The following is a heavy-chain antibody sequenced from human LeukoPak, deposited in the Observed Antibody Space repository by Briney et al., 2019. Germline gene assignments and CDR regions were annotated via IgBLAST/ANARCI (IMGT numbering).Heavy chain of an antibody. J-gene: IGHJ3*02. D-gene: IGHD3-22*01. CDR1: GFTFSSYA. CDR2: ISSSSSYI. V-gene: IGHV3-21*01. Sequence: GGSLRLSCAASGFTFSSYAMSWVRQAPGKGLEWVSSISSSSSYIYYADSVKGRFTISRDNAKNSLYLQMNSLRAEDTAVYYCARDQVPHYYDSSGYYYPDAFDIWGQGTMVTVSS. CDR3: ARDQVPHYYDSSGYYYPDAFDI.